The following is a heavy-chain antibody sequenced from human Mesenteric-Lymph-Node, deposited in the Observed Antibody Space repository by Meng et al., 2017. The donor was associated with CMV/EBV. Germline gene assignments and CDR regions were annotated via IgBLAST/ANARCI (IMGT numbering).Heavy chain of an antibody. Sequence: SCAASGFTFSGSAMHWVRQASGKGLEWVGRIRSKANSYATAYAASVKGRFTISRDDSKNTAYLQMNSLKTEDTAVYYCTRHVHVSDYWGQGTLVTVSS. CDR2: IRSKANSYAT. D-gene: IGHD1-1*01. CDR3: TRHVHVSDY. CDR1: GFTFSGSA. J-gene: IGHJ4*02. V-gene: IGHV3-73*01.